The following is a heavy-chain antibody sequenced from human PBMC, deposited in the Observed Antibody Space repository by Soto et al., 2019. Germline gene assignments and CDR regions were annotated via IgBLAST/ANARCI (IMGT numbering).Heavy chain of an antibody. CDR2: INPDSGST. CDR3: ARDLGIAVAGTDYYYGMDV. Sequence: ASVKVSCKASGYTFTRYTMNWVRQAPGQRLEWMGWINPDSGSTNYAQKFQDWVIMTRDTSVSTAYMELSRLRSDDTAVYYCARDLGIAVAGTDYYYGMDVWGQGTTVTVSS. J-gene: IGHJ6*02. V-gene: IGHV1-2*04. CDR1: GYTFTRYT. D-gene: IGHD6-19*01.